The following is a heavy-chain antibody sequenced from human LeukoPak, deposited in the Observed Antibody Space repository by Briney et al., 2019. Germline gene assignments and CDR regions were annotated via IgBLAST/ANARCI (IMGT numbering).Heavy chain of an antibody. V-gene: IGHV3-21*01. J-gene: IGHJ4*02. CDR3: ARDPGAAVAEQGY. D-gene: IGHD6-19*01. Sequence: GGSLRLSCAASGFTFSSYSMNWVRQAPGKGLEWVSSISSSSSYIYYADSVKGRFTISRDNAKNSLYLQMNSLRAEDTAVYYCARDPGAAVAEQGYWGQGTLVTVSS. CDR1: GFTFSSYS. CDR2: ISSSSSYI.